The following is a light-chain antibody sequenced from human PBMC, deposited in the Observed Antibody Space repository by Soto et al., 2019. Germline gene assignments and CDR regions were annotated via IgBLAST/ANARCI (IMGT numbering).Light chain of an antibody. J-gene: IGKJ1*01. V-gene: IGKV3-11*01. CDR2: DAS. Sequence: EIVLTQSPATLSLSPVEIATLSCRASQSVSSYLAWYQQKPGQAPRLLIYDASNRATGIPARFSGSGSGTDFTLTISSLEPEDFAVYYCQQRSNWPWTFGQGTKGDI. CDR1: QSVSSY. CDR3: QQRSNWPWT.